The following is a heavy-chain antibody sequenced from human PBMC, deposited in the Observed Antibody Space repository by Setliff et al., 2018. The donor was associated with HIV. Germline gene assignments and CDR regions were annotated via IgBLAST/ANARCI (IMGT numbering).Heavy chain of an antibody. CDR3: ARVWRRDGNNRMAFDV. CDR2: IKQDGSEK. D-gene: IGHD1-1*01. Sequence: PGGSLRLSCTASGFIFSSYWMSWVRQAPGKGLEWVANIKQDGSEKNSVDSYVDSVKGRLSISRDNAKNSLFLQLSSLRAEDTAVYYCARVWRRDGNNRMAFDVWGQGTMVTVSS. J-gene: IGHJ3*01. V-gene: IGHV3-7*03. CDR1: GFIFSSYW.